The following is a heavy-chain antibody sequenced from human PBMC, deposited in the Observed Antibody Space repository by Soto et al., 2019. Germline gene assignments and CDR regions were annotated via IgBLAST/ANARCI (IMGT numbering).Heavy chain of an antibody. CDR3: AQTIPAAGTLSWFDP. J-gene: IGHJ5*02. CDR2: TFYRSKWYN. CDR1: GDSVSSNSAA. Sequence: SQTLSLTCSISGDSVSSNSAAWNWIRQSPSRGLEWLGRTFYRSKWYNDYALSVKSRITINPDTSKNQFSLHLSSVSPEDTAVYYCAQTIPAAGTLSWFDPWGQGTLVTVSS. D-gene: IGHD6-13*01. V-gene: IGHV6-1*01.